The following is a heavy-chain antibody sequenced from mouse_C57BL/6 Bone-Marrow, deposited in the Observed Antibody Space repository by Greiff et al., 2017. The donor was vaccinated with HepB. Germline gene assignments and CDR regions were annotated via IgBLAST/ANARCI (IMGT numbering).Heavy chain of an antibody. V-gene: IGHV1-63*01. Sequence: VQLQQSGAELVRPGTSVKMSCKASGYTFTNYWIGWAKQRPGHGLEWIGDIYPGGGYTNYNEKFKGKATLTADKSSSTAYMQFSSLTSEDSAIYYCARGGSSTPWYFDVWGTGTTVTVSS. CDR1: GYTFTNYW. J-gene: IGHJ1*03. CDR3: ARGGSSTPWYFDV. D-gene: IGHD1-1*01. CDR2: IYPGGGYT.